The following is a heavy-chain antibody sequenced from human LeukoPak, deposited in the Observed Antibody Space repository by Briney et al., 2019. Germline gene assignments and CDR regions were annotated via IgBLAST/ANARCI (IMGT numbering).Heavy chain of an antibody. CDR3: ASEAAVAAGPFDY. D-gene: IGHD6-13*01. CDR1: GFTFSSYW. J-gene: IGHJ4*02. V-gene: IGHV3-23*01. Sequence: GGSLRLSCAASGFTFSSYWMNWVRQAPGKGLEWVSAISGSGYSTYYADSVKGRFTISRDNSKSTLYLQMSSLRAEDTALYYCASEAAVAAGPFDYWGQGTLVTVSS. CDR2: ISGSGYST.